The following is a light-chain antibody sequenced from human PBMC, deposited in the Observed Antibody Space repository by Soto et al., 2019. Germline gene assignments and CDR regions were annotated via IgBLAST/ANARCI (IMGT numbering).Light chain of an antibody. J-gene: IGLJ1*01. V-gene: IGLV2-14*01. CDR3: SSYTSSSTYV. Sequence: QSVLTQPASVSGSPGQSITISCTGTSSDVGGSNYVSWYQQHPGKAPKLIISDVSYRPSGVSNRFSGSKSGNTASLTISGLQVEDEADYYCSSYTSSSTYVFGTGTKVTVL. CDR2: DVS. CDR1: SSDVGGSNY.